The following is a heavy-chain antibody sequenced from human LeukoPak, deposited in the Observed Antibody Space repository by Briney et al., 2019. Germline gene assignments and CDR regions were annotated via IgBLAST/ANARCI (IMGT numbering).Heavy chain of an antibody. CDR2: ISGSGGST. J-gene: IGHJ4*02. Sequence: GGSLRLSCVASGFTFSSYAMSWVRQAPGKGLEWVSAISGSGGSTYYADSVKGRFTISRDNSKNTLYLQMNSLRAEDTAVYYCAKERHITMIVVVITNFDYWGQGTLVTVSS. CDR1: GFTFSSYA. CDR3: AKERHITMIVVVITNFDY. D-gene: IGHD3-22*01. V-gene: IGHV3-23*01.